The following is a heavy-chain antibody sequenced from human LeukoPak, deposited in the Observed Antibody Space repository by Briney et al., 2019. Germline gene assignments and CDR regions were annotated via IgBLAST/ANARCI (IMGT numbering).Heavy chain of an antibody. CDR1: GFTFSSYA. D-gene: IGHD7-27*01. CDR3: GRGHWGLDS. Sequence: PGGSLRLSCAASGFTFSSYAMSWVRQAPGKGLEWVAFIRYDGSNKYYADSVKGRFTISRDNARNSLYLQMNNLRVEDTAVYYCGRGHWGLDSWGQGTLVSVSS. J-gene: IGHJ4*02. CDR2: IRYDGSNK. V-gene: IGHV3-30*02.